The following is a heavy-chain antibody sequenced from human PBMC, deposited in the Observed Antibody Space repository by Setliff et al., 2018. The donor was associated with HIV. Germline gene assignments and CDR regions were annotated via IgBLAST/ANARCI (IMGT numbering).Heavy chain of an antibody. Sequence: TSETLSLTCSVSSGSVSGYYWGWIRQPPGKKLEWIGYIHSSGSTIYSASLKSRVTISVDTSKNQFSLKLSSVTAADTAVYYCARFLPRWGWFDPWGQGTLVTVSS. CDR1: SGSVSGYY. CDR3: ARFLPRWGWFDP. CDR2: IHSSGST. J-gene: IGHJ5*02. D-gene: IGHD3-16*01. V-gene: IGHV4-59*08.